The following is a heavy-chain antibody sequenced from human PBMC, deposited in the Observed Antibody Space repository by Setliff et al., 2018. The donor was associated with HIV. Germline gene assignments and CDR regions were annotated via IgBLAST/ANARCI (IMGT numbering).Heavy chain of an antibody. Sequence: SVKVSCKASGGTFSSYAISWVRQAPGQGLEWMGGIIPIFGTANYAQKFQGRVTITADESTSTACMELSSLRSEDTAVYYCAREGCSGDSCSSYDTFDVWGQGTVVTVSS. D-gene: IGHD2-15*01. V-gene: IGHV1-69*13. CDR3: AREGCSGDSCSSYDTFDV. J-gene: IGHJ3*01. CDR2: IIPIFGTA. CDR1: GGTFSSYA.